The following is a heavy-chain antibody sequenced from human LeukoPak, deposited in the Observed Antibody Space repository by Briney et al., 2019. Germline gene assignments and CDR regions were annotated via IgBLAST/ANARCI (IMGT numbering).Heavy chain of an antibody. J-gene: IGHJ4*02. V-gene: IGHV1-46*01. CDR2: IHSGGGST. D-gene: IGHD6-13*01. CDR1: GYTFTNYY. CDR3: ARPQEGAIAARVDY. Sequence: AASVKVSCKASGYTFTNYYIHWVRQAPGQGLEWMGIIHSGGGSTSYTQKFQGRVTMTRDTSISTAYMELSRLRSDDTAVYYCARPQEGAIAARVDYWGQGTLVTVSS.